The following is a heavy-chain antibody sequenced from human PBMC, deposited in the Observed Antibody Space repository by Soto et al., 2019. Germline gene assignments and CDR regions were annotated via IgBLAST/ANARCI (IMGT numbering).Heavy chain of an antibody. CDR2: IYYSGST. CDR1: GGSISSGDYY. J-gene: IGHJ4*02. V-gene: IGHV4-30-4*01. D-gene: IGHD2-8*02. Sequence: ASQTQSLTCTVSGGSISSGDYYWNWIRQPPGKGLEWIGHIYYSGSTNYNPSLKSRVTISVDTSKNQFSLKLTSVTAADTAVYYCARDKITGLFDYWGQGTLVTVSS. CDR3: ARDKITGLFDY.